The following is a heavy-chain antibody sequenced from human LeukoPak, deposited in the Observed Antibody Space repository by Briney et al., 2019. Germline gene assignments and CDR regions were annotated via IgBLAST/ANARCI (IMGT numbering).Heavy chain of an antibody. J-gene: IGHJ5*02. D-gene: IGHD3-16*01. V-gene: IGHV3-20*04. CDR3: ARGHDYVWGTRSDNWFDP. CDR1: GFTFDDYG. CDR2: INWNGGST. Sequence: AGGSLRLSCAASGFTFDDYGMSWVRQAPGKGLEWVSGINWNGGSTGYADSVKGRFTISRDNAKNSLYLQMNSLRAEDTALYYCARGHDYVWGTRSDNWFDPWGQGTLVTVSS.